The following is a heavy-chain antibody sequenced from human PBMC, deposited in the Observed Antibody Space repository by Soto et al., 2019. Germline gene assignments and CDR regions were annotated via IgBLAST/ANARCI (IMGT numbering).Heavy chain of an antibody. J-gene: IGHJ4*02. V-gene: IGHV4-59*01. CDR3: ARGPSGGYCSGGSCYLDY. CDR2: IYYSGST. D-gene: IGHD2-15*01. Sequence: PSETLSLTCTVSGGSISSYYWSWIRQPPGKGLEWIGYIYYSGSTNYNPSLKSRVTISVDTSKNQFSLKLSSVTAADTAVYYCARGPSGGYCSGGSCYLDYWGQGTLVTVSS. CDR1: GGSISSYY.